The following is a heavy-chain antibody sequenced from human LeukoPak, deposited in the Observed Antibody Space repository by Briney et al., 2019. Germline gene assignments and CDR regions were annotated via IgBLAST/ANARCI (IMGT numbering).Heavy chain of an antibody. CDR3: AIPKGVVPAAITPGWFDP. Sequence: PGGSLRLSCAASGFTVSSSYMTWVRQAPGKGLEWVSVIYTGGTTYYADSVKGRFTISRDDSKNTLYLQMNSLRAEDTAVYYCAIPKGVVPAAITPGWFDPWGQGTLVTVSS. J-gene: IGHJ5*02. CDR1: GFTVSSSY. V-gene: IGHV3-53*01. D-gene: IGHD2-2*02. CDR2: IYTGGTT.